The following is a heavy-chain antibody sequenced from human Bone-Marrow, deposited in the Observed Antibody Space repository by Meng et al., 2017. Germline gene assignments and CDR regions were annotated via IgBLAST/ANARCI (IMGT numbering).Heavy chain of an antibody. D-gene: IGHD6-6*01. CDR2: IYYSGST. Sequence: QVQLKESGPRLVRASETLSLTCTVSGGSVSIGSYYWSWIRQPPGKGLEWIGHIYYSGSTNYNPSLKSRVTISVDTSKNQFSLKLSSVTAADTAVYFCARSSTSPASYFFDYWGQGTLVTVSS. CDR3: ARSSTSPASYFFDY. J-gene: IGHJ4*02. V-gene: IGHV4-61*01. CDR1: GGSVSIGSYY.